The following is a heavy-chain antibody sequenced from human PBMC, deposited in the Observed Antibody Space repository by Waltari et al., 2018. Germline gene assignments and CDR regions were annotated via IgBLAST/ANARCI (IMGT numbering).Heavy chain of an antibody. CDR2: ISGSGGST. CDR1: GFTFSSYA. J-gene: IGHJ4*02. Sequence: EVQLLESGGGLVQPGGSLRLSCAASGFTFSSYAMSWVRQAPGKGLEWVSAISGSGGSTNYADYGKGRFTISRDNSKNTLYLQMNSLRAEDTAVYYCAKDSSGYYSDYFGYWGQGTLVTVSS. D-gene: IGHD3-22*01. V-gene: IGHV3-23*01. CDR3: AKDSSGYYSDYFGY.